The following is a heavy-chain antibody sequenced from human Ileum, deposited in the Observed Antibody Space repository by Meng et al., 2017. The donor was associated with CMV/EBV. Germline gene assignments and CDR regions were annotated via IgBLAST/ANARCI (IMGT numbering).Heavy chain of an antibody. CDR1: GFSFSTYG. CDR3: EKNSHSSGWYVDS. J-gene: IGHJ4*02. Sequence: GESLKISCAASGFSFSTYGMHWVRQAPGKGLEWVAVIRHDGSGESYTDSVRGRFTISRDKAKNTLFLQMNSLRSEDTAVYYCEKNSHSSGWYVDSWGQGTQVTVSS. V-gene: IGHV3-30*02. CDR2: IRHDGSGE. D-gene: IGHD6-19*01.